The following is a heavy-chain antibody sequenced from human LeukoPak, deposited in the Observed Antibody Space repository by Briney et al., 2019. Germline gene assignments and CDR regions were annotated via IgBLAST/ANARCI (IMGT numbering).Heavy chain of an antibody. Sequence: GGSLTLSCAASGFIFSSYGMHWVRQAPGKGLEWVAVIWYDGSNKYYADSVKGRFTISRDNSKNTLYLQMNSLRAEDTAVYYCARGNYDRSGYSDYWGQGPPVTVSS. CDR1: GFIFSSYG. D-gene: IGHD3-22*01. J-gene: IGHJ4*02. CDR3: ARGNYDRSGYSDY. V-gene: IGHV3-33*01. CDR2: IWYDGSNK.